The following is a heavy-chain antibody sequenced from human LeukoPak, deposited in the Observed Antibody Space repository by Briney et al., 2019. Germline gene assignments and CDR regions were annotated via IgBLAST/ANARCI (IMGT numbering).Heavy chain of an antibody. CDR1: GYTFTSYY. CDR3: ARDPRTYYFDY. J-gene: IGHJ4*02. Sequence: ASVKVSCKASGYTFTSYYMHWVRQAPGQGLEWMGWINPNSGGTNYAQKFQGRVTMTRDMSTSTVYMELSSLRSEDTAVYYCARDPRTYYFDYWGQGTLVTVSS. V-gene: IGHV1-2*02. CDR2: INPNSGGT. D-gene: IGHD2-8*01.